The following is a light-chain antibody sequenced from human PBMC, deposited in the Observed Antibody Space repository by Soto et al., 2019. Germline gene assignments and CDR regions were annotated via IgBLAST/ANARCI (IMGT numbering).Light chain of an antibody. V-gene: IGKV1-17*01. CDR3: LQHNSYPQT. Sequence: DFQMTQSPSSLSASVGDRVTITCRSSQGIRDALGWYQQKPGKAPKRLIYAASSLQSGVPSRFRGSGSGTEFTLTISRLQPEDFATYYCLQHNSYPQTCGQGTKVEIK. CDR2: AAS. CDR1: QGIRDA. J-gene: IGKJ1*01.